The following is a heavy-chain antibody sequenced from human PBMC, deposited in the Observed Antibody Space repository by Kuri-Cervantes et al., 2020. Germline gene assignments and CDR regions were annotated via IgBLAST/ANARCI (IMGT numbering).Heavy chain of an antibody. D-gene: IGHD4-17*01. Sequence: SETLSLTCTVSGGSIGSYYWSWIRQPPGKGLEWIGYIYYSGSTYYNPSLKSRVTISVDTSKNQFSLKLSSVTAADTAVYYCAKADANGDFDYWGQGTLVTVSS. J-gene: IGHJ4*02. CDR1: GGSIGSYY. CDR2: IYYSGST. V-gene: IGHV4-59*08. CDR3: AKADANGDFDY.